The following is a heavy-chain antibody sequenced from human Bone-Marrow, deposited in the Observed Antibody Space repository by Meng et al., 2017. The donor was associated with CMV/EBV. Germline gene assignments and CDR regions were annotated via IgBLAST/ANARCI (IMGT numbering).Heavy chain of an antibody. V-gene: IGHV3-48*03. Sequence: LSLPCAASGFTFSSYEMNWVPQAPGKGLEWVSYISSSGSTIYYADSVKGRFTISRDNAKNPLYLQMNSLRAEDTAVYYCARAADYGDFVGVYYYGMDVWGQGTTVTVSS. J-gene: IGHJ6*02. D-gene: IGHD4-17*01. CDR1: GFTFSSYE. CDR2: ISSSGSTI. CDR3: ARAADYGDFVGVYYYGMDV.